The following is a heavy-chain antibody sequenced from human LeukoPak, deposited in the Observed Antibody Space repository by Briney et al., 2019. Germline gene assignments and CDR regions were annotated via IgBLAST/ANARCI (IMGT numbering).Heavy chain of an antibody. CDR3: VKDRLGSGTNRDAFDI. D-gene: IGHD1-14*01. J-gene: IGHJ3*02. V-gene: IGHV3-53*01. Sequence: GGSLRLSCAASGFTVSSNYMSWVRQAPGKGLEWVSVIYSGGSTDYADSVKGRFTISRDNSKNTLYLQMNNLRADDTAIYYCVKDRLGSGTNRDAFDIWGQGTMVTVSS. CDR1: GFTVSSNY. CDR2: IYSGGST.